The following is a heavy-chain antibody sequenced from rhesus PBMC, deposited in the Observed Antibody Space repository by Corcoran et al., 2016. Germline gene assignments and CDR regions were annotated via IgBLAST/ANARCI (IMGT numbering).Heavy chain of an antibody. CDR1: GYSISGYY. V-gene: IGHV4-165*01. J-gene: IGHJ1*01. CDR2: ISGSSGST. CDR3: ARDSSGWSYEYFEF. Sequence: QVQLQESGPGLVKPSETLSLTCAVSGYSISGYYWSWIRQPPGKGLELIGYISGSSGSTYYNPPLKSRVTISTDTSKDQFSLKLSSVTAAATAVYYCARDSSGWSYEYFEFWGQGALVTISS. D-gene: IGHD6S26*01.